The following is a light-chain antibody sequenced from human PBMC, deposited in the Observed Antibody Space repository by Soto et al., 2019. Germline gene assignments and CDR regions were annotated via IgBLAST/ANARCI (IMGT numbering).Light chain of an antibody. V-gene: IGLV2-23*02. CDR3: CSSVGSYV. CDR2: EVS. Sequence: QSVLTQPASVSGSPGQSITISCTGTSSDVGSYNLVSWYQQHPGEAPKLMIYEVSKRPSGVSNRFSGSKSGNTASLTISGLQPEDEADYYCCSSVGSYVFGTGTKVTVL. CDR1: SSDVGSYNL. J-gene: IGLJ1*01.